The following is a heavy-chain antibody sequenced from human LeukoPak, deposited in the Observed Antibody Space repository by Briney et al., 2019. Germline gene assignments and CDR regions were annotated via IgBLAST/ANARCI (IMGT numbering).Heavy chain of an antibody. V-gene: IGHV3-23*01. J-gene: IGHJ4*02. CDR3: AKGGKWDVTPFDY. D-gene: IGHD1-26*01. CDR1: GFTFTSSS. CDR2: ISGGGGST. Sequence: GGSLRLSCAASGFTFTSSSMNWVRQAPGKGLEWVSTISGGGGSTYYADSVKGRFTISRDNSKNTLYLQVNSLRAEDTAVYYCAKGGKWDVTPFDYWGQGTLVTVSS.